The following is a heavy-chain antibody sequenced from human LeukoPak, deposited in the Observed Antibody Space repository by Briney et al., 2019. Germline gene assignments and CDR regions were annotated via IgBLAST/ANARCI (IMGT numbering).Heavy chain of an antibody. CDR2: IYPADSDT. CDR3: ARQWRGYSYGWFPFNL. Sequence: GESLKISCEASGYRFPGYWIGWVRQMPGKGLEWMGIIYPADSDTRYSPAFRGQVTISADKSISTAYLQWSSLKASDTAMYYCARQWRGYSYGWFPFNLWGQGTMVTVSS. J-gene: IGHJ3*01. D-gene: IGHD5-18*01. CDR1: GYRFPGYW. V-gene: IGHV5-51*01.